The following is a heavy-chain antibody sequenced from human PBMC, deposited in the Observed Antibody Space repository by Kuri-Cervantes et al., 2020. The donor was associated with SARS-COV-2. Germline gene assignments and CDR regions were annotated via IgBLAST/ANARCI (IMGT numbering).Heavy chain of an antibody. J-gene: IGHJ4*02. CDR2: IDWDDDK. Sequence: TLSLTCTVSGDSITNYYWSWIRQPPGKALEWLARIDWDDDKFYSPSLRTRLTISKDSSKNQVVLTMTNMDPVDTATYYCARINPRTTGWYDFDYWGQGTLVTVSS. CDR1: GDSITNYYW. CDR3: ARINPRTTGWYDFDY. V-gene: IGHV2-70*04. D-gene: IGHD6-19*01.